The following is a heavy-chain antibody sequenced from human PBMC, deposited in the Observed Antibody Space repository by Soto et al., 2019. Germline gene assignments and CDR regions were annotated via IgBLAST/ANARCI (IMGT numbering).Heavy chain of an antibody. V-gene: IGHV4-34*01. D-gene: IGHD3-10*01. CDR1: GGSFSDYY. J-gene: IGHJ6*02. CDR3: ARGQLVWYGDLTPYYRDMDV. Sequence: SETLSLTCALYGGSFSDYYWSWVRQPPGKGLEWVGEISHSRRTNYNPSLASRVTISVDTSKNQFSLHLSSVTAADTALYYCARGQLVWYGDLTPYYRDMDVWGQGTTVTVSS. CDR2: ISHSRRT.